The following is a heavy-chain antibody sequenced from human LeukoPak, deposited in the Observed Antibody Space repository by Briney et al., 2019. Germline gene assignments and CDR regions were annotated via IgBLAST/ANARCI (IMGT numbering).Heavy chain of an antibody. D-gene: IGHD3-10*01. J-gene: IGHJ4*02. CDR2: IYYSGST. CDR3: ARATVRGVIITR. V-gene: IGHV4-61*08. Sequence: PSQTLSLTCTVSGDSISSGDYYWSWIRQPPGKGLEWIGYIYYSGSTNYNPSLKSRVTISVDTSKNQFSLKLSSVTAADTAVYYCARATVRGVIITRWGQGTLVTVSS. CDR1: GDSISSGDYY.